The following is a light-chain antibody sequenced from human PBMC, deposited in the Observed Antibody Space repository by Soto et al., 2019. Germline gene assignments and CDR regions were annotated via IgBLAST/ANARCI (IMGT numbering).Light chain of an antibody. J-gene: IGKJ2*01. V-gene: IGKV3-20*01. CDR3: QQYASSPRT. CDR1: QSVSSSY. CDR2: GAS. Sequence: EIVLTQSPGTLSLSPGERATLSCRASQSVSSSYLAWYQQKPGQAPRLLIYGASSRATGIPDRFSGSGSGTDFTLTLSRLEPEDFAVYYCQQYASSPRTFGQGTKLEIK.